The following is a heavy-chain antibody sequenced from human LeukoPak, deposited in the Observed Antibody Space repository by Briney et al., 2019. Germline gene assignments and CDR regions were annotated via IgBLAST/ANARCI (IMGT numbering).Heavy chain of an antibody. J-gene: IGHJ3*02. D-gene: IGHD7-27*01. CDR2: INPNSGGT. CDR3: ARGTNWPENAFDI. V-gene: IGHV1-2*02. Sequence: GASVKVSCKASGYTFTGYYMHWVRQAPGQGLEWMGWINPNSGGTNYAQKFQGRVTMTRDTSISTAYMELSSLKASDTAMYYCARGTNWPENAFDIWGQGTMVTVSS. CDR1: GYTFTGYY.